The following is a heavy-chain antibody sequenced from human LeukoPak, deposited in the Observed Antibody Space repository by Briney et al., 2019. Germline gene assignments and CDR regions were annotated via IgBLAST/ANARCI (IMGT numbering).Heavy chain of an antibody. Sequence: SQTLSLTCTVSGGSISSGSYYWSWIRQPAGKGLERIGRIYTSGSTNYNPSLNIRVTISVDTSKNQFSLKLSSVTAADTAVYYCARSSSLLLQGYYFDYWGQGTLVTVSS. D-gene: IGHD3-22*01. CDR3: ARSSSLLLQGYYFDY. CDR2: IYTSGST. J-gene: IGHJ4*02. CDR1: GGSISSGSYY. V-gene: IGHV4-61*02.